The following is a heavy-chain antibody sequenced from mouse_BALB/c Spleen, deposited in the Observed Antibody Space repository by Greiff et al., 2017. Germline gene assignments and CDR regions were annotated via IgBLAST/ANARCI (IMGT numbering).Heavy chain of an antibody. CDR2: IWAGGST. D-gene: IGHD2-13*01. J-gene: IGHJ2*01. CDR3: ARNDGEGYFDY. V-gene: IGHV2-9*02. Sequence: VHLVESGPGLVAPSQSLSITCTVSGFSLTSHGVHWVRQPPGKGLEWLGVIWAGGSTNYNSALMSRLSISKDNAKSQVFLKMNSLQTDDTAMYYCARNDGEGYFDYWGQGTTLTVSS. CDR1: GFSLTSHG.